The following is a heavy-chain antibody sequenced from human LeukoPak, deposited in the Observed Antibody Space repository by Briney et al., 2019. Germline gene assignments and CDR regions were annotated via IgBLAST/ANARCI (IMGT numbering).Heavy chain of an antibody. Sequence: ASVNVSCNASGHTFTYYYIHWVRQAPGQGPEWIGVINPSGGGTTYARKFQGRVTITGDTTTSTVYMQLTSLTSEDTALYYCARGYGSGGYCDYWGQGTLVTVSS. V-gene: IGHV1-46*01. CDR3: ARGYGSGGYCDY. CDR1: GHTFTYYY. CDR2: INPSGGGT. D-gene: IGHD3-10*01. J-gene: IGHJ4*02.